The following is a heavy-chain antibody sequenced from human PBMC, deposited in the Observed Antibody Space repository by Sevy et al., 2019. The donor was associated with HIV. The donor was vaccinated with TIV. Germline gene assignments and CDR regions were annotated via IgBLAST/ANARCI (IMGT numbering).Heavy chain of an antibody. D-gene: IGHD4-17*01. CDR1: GGSFSGYY. Sequence: SETLSLTCAVYGGSFSGYYWSWIRQPPGKGLEWIGEINNSGSTNYNPSPKSRVTMSVDTSKNQFSLKVGCVTAADTSFYYCARAGDYGSNRYFFDYWGQGTLVTVSS. J-gene: IGHJ4*02. CDR3: ARAGDYGSNRYFFDY. CDR2: INNSGST. V-gene: IGHV4-34*01.